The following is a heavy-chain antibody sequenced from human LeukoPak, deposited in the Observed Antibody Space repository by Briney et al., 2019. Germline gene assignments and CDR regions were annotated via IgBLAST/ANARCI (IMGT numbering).Heavy chain of an antibody. CDR1: GDSISSSNCY. CDR3: ARELFDYDSSGYYLFPEI. CDR2: IYFSGGT. J-gene: IGHJ4*02. V-gene: IGHV4-39*07. D-gene: IGHD3-22*01. Sequence: PSETLSLTCTVSGDSISSSNCYWGWIRQPPGKGLEWIGSIYFSGGTYYNASLKSRVTISVDTSKNQFSLKLSSVTAADTAVYYCARELFDYDSSGYYLFPEIWGQGTLVTVSS.